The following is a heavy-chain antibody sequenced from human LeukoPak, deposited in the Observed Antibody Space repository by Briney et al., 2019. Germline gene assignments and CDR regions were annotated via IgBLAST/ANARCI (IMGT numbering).Heavy chain of an antibody. CDR2: IYYSGST. Sequence: PSETLSLTCTVSGGSISSYYWSWIRQPPGKGLEWIGYIYYSGSTNYNPSLKSRVTISVDTSKNQFSLKLSPVTAADTAVYYCARAPVGAETHWFDPWGQGTLVTVSS. J-gene: IGHJ5*02. D-gene: IGHD1-26*01. CDR1: GGSISSYY. V-gene: IGHV4-59*01. CDR3: ARAPVGAETHWFDP.